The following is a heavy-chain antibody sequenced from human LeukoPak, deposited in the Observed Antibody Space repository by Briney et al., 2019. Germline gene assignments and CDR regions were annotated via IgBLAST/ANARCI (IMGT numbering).Heavy chain of an antibody. CDR1: GFRVSDYY. J-gene: IGHJ1*01. D-gene: IGHD3-22*01. CDR2: ISSSSSYI. CDR3: AAGPEYYYDSSGYPEYFQH. V-gene: IGHV3-21*01. Sequence: GGSLRLSCAVSGFRVSDYYMSWVRQAPGKGLEWVSSISSSSSYIYYADSVKGRFTISRDNAKNSLYLQMNSLRAEDTAVYYCAAGPEYYYDSSGYPEYFQHWGQGTLVTVSS.